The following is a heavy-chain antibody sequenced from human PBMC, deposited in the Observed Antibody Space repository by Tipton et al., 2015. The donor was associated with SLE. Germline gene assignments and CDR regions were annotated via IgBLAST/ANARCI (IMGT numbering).Heavy chain of an antibody. CDR1: GGSISSHY. D-gene: IGHD3-3*01. J-gene: IGHJ6*02. CDR3: ARVGIFGVVPRGMDV. V-gene: IGHV4-59*11. Sequence: TLSLTCTVSGGSISSHYWSWIRQPPGKGLEWIGYIYYSGSTNYNPSLKSRVTISVDTSKNQFSLKLSSVTAADTAVYYCARVGIFGVVPRGMDVWGQGTTVTVSS. CDR2: IYYSGST.